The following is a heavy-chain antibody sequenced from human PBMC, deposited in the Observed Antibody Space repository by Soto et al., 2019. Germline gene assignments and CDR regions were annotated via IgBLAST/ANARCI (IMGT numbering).Heavy chain of an antibody. J-gene: IGHJ4*02. CDR1: GFSLSSTRMA. V-gene: IGHV2-5*02. Sequence: QITLKESGPTLVKPTQNLTLTCTFSGFSLSSTRMAVGWIRQPPGKALAWLALIYWDDDKRYSPFLKSRLTITKDTSKNQVVLTMSNMDPVDTARYYCAHIVVAGLGYYFDYWGQGTLVTVSS. CDR2: IYWDDDK. D-gene: IGHD6-19*01. CDR3: AHIVVAGLGYYFDY.